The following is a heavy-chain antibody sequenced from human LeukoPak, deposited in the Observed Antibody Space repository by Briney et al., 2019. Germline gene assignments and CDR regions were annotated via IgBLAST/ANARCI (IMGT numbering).Heavy chain of an antibody. CDR2: IYNSGST. CDR3: ARAVFRGASYTSYYYYGMDV. CDR1: GGPISSYY. V-gene: IGHV4-59*01. Sequence: SETLSPTCTVSGGPISSYYWSWIRQPPGRGLEWIAYIYNSGSTNYNPSLKSRVTISVDTSKNQFSLKLSSVTAADTAVYYCARAVFRGASYTSYYYYGMDVWGQGTTVTVSS. D-gene: IGHD3-10*01. J-gene: IGHJ6*02.